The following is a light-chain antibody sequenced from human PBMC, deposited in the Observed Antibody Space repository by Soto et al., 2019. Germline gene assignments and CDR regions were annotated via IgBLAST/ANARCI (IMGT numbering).Light chain of an antibody. CDR1: SNDIGANDY. V-gene: IGLV2-14*01. CDR3: TSYTSTSTLV. J-gene: IGLJ2*01. Sequence: SVLTQPASVSGSPGQSITISCTGTSNDIGANDYVSWYQHHPGQAPKILIYEAANRPSGVSHRFSGSKSGNTASLTISGLQAEDEADYFCTSYTSTSTLVFGGGTKLTVL. CDR2: EAA.